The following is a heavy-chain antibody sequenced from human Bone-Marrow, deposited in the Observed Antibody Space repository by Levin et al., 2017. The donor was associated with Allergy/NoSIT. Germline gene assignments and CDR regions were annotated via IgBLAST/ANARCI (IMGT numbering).Heavy chain of an antibody. D-gene: IGHD2-15*01. J-gene: IGHJ2*01. V-gene: IGHV4-59*01. CDR3: ARYARILDR. CDR2: IFYTGDI. CDR1: GVSMNTYY. Sequence: ESLKISCTVSGVSMNTYYWNWLRQTPGKGLEYIGYIFYTGDINYNPSLRGRVTISLDTSKNQFSLSLTSVTAADTAVYYCARYARILDRWGRGTLVTVSS.